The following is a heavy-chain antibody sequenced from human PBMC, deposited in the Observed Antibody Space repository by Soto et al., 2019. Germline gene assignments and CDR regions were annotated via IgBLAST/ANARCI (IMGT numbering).Heavy chain of an antibody. Sequence: EVQLVESGGGLVQPGGSLRLSCAASGFTFSSYWMHWVRHAPGKGLVWVSRINSDGSSTSYADSVKGRFTISRDNAKNTLYLQMNSLRAEDTAVYYCARKACSTSCYESGWAEAFDIWGQGTMVTVSS. CDR1: GFTFSSYW. CDR3: ARKACSTSCYESGWAEAFDI. J-gene: IGHJ3*02. D-gene: IGHD2-2*01. V-gene: IGHV3-74*01. CDR2: INSDGSST.